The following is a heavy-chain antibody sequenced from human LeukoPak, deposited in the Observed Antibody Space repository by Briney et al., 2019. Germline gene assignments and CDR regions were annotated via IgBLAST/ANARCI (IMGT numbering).Heavy chain of an antibody. J-gene: IGHJ4*02. Sequence: GGSLRLSCAASGFTFSNYWMHWVRQAPGKGLGWLATIKQDGSEKYYVDSVKGRFTISRDNAKNSLYLHMNSLRADDTAVYYCASSITIFGVVWGQATLVTVSS. CDR2: IKQDGSEK. CDR1: GFTFSNYW. CDR3: ASSITIFGVV. D-gene: IGHD3-3*01. V-gene: IGHV3-7*01.